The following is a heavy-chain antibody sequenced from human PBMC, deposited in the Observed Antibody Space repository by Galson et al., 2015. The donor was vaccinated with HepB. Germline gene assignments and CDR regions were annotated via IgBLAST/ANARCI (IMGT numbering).Heavy chain of an antibody. CDR1: GGSISSGGYS. CDR3: ARCALTHYYDPLYFDY. CDR2: IYHSGST. V-gene: IGHV4-30-2*01. Sequence: LSLTCGVSGGSISSGGYSWSWIRQPPGKGLEWIGYIYHSGSTYYNPSLKSRVTISVDRSKNQFSLKLSSVTAADTAVYYCARCALTHYYDPLYFDYWGQGTLVTVSS. J-gene: IGHJ4*02. D-gene: IGHD3-22*01.